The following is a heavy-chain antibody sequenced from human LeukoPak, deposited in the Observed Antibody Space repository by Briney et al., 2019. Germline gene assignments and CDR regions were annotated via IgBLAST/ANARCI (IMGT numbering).Heavy chain of an antibody. CDR3: ARALVGGGTYFDY. V-gene: IGHV3-23*01. CDR2: ISDSGGRT. Sequence: GGSLRLSCAVSGITLSNYGMSWVRQAPGKGLEWGAGISDSGGRTNYADSVKGRFTISRDNRKNTLYLQMNSLRAEDTAVYFCARALVGGGTYFDYWGQGTLVTVSS. CDR1: GITLSNYG. D-gene: IGHD1-26*01. J-gene: IGHJ4*02.